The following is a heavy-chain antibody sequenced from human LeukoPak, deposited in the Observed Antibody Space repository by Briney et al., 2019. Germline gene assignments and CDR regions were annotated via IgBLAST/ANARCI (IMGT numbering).Heavy chain of an antibody. V-gene: IGHV3-15*01. CDR1: GNTFTNAW. D-gene: IGHD2-8*01. J-gene: IGHJ5*02. CDR2: VKTKGDGGAA. Sequence: GGSLRLSCAASGNTFTNAWLTWVRQAPGKGLEWVGRVKTKGDGGAADYAAPVKGRFTISRDDSTKTLYLQMNSLKTKDTAVYYCTTDRMIYATNWAVSWFDPWGQGTLVTVSS. CDR3: TTDRMIYATNWAVSWFDP.